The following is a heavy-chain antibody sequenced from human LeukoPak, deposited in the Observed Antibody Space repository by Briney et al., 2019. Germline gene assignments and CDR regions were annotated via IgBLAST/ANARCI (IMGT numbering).Heavy chain of an antibody. CDR1: GGTFSSYA. CDR3: ARGSRAAAVDY. D-gene: IGHD6-13*01. CDR2: IIPILGIA. V-gene: IGHV1-69*04. J-gene: IGHJ4*02. Sequence: ASVKVSCKASGGTFSSYAISWVRQAPGQGLEWMGRIIPILGIANYAQEFQGRVTITADKSTSTAYMELSSLRSEDTAVYYCARGSRAAAVDYWGQGTLVTVSS.